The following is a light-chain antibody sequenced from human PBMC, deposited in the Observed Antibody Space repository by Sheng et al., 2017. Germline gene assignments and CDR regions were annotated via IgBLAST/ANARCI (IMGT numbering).Light chain of an antibody. CDR3: QQSNSFPLT. Sequence: EIVMTQSPATLSVSPGERATLSCRASQSVSSNLAWYQQKPGQAPRLLIYGASTRATGIPARFSGSGSGTEFTLVITRLQPEDSATYYCQQSNSFPLTFGGGTKVEIK. J-gene: IGKJ4*01. CDR1: QSVSSN. CDR2: GAS. V-gene: IGKV3-15*01.